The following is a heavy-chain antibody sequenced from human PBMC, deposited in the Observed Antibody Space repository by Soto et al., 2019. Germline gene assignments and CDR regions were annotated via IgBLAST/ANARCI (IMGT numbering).Heavy chain of an antibody. Sequence: QVQLQESGPGLVKPSQTLSLTCTVSGGSISSGRYYWRWIRQHPGKGLEWIGYIYYSGSTYYNPSLTSRVTIAVDTYKNQFSLKLGSLTATNTAVYYFARDVSATGNCCDYWGQGTMVTVSS. CDR2: IYYSGST. J-gene: IGHJ4*02. D-gene: IGHD3-9*01. CDR1: GGSISSGRYY. CDR3: ARDVSATGNCCDY. V-gene: IGHV4-31*03.